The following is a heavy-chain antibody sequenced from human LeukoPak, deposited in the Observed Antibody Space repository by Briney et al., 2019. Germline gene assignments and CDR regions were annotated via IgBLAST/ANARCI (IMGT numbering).Heavy chain of an antibody. CDR2: IYYSGST. V-gene: IGHV4-39*01. D-gene: IGHD3-10*01. J-gene: IGHJ4*02. Sequence: SETLCLSCAVSGGSLSSSSYCWGWIRQPPGKGLEWIRSIYYSGSTYYDPILKSRVTISVDTSKNQFSLKRSSVAAADTAVYYCARLDLNRGVNDCWGQGTLVTDSS. CDR1: GGSLSSSSYC. CDR3: ARLDLNRGVNDC.